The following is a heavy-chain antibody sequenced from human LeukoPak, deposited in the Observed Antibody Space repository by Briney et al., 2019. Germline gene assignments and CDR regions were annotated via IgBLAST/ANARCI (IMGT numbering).Heavy chain of an antibody. CDR3: ASPRIRNTFDI. Sequence: ASVKVSCKAAGGTFSNYGHAISWVRQAPGQGLEWMAWINPNSGDTHYAQKYRGRVTLTRDTSISTAYMDLSRLRSDDTAVYYCASPRIRNTFDIWGQGTMVTVSS. CDR1: GGTFSNYG. CDR2: INPNSGDT. J-gene: IGHJ3*02. V-gene: IGHV1-2*02. D-gene: IGHD1-14*01.